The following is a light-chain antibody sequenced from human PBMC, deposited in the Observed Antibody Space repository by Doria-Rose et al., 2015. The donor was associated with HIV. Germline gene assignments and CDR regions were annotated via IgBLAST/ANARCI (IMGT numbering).Light chain of an antibody. J-gene: IGLJ3*02. CDR1: SSNIGADYD. CDR2: GNN. V-gene: IGLV1-40*01. Sequence: QVVVTQPPSVSGAPGQRITISCTGSSSNIGADYDVHWYQQFPGTAPKLLMYGNNNRPSGVPDRFSGSKSGTSASLAVSGLQAEDEADYHCQSYDSGLSAWVFGGGTKLTVL. CDR3: QSYDSGLSAWV.